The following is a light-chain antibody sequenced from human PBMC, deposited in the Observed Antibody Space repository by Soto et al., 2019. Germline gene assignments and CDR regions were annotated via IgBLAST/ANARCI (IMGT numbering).Light chain of an antibody. Sequence: EIVLTQSPGTLSLSPGERATLSCRASQSVSSSYLAWYQQKPGPAPRLLIYGASSRATGIPDRFSGSGSGTDFTLTISSLEPEDVAVYYCQQYRSSPPYTFGQGTKLEIK. J-gene: IGKJ2*01. CDR2: GAS. CDR1: QSVSSSY. CDR3: QQYRSSPPYT. V-gene: IGKV3-20*01.